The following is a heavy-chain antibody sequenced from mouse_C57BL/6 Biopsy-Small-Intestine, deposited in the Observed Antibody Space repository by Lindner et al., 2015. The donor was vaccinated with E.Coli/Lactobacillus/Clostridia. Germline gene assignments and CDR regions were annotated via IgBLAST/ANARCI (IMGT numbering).Heavy chain of an antibody. CDR2: INPSSGYT. J-gene: IGHJ2*01. CDR3: ARRGLITAVVTPDY. V-gene: IGHV1-4*01. D-gene: IGHD1-2*01. Sequence: VQLQESGAEPARPGVSLKMSCKTSGYIFTTYTIHWVKQRPGQGLEWIGYINPSSGYTKYNQKFKDKATLTSDKSSSTAYMQLSSLTSEDSAVYYCARRGLITAVVTPDYWGQGTTLTVSS. CDR1: GYIFTTYT.